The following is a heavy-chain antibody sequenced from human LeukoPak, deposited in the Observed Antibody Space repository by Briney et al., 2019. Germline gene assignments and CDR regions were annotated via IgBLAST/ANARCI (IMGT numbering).Heavy chain of an antibody. CDR3: AKDRALYCSSTSCYRYNWFDP. D-gene: IGHD2-2*02. Sequence: GGSLRLSCAASGFTFSSYGMHWVRQAPGKGLEWVAFIRYDGSNKYYADSVKGRFTISRDNSKNTLYLQMNSLGAEDTAVYYCAKDRALYCSSTSCYRYNWFDPWGQGTLVTVSS. V-gene: IGHV3-30*02. CDR2: IRYDGSNK. CDR1: GFTFSSYG. J-gene: IGHJ5*02.